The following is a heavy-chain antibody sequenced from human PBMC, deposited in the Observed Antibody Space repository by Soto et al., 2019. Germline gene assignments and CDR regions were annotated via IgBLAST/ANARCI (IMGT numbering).Heavy chain of an antibody. CDR2: ISGSGSTT. CDR1: ECTSVGYA. D-gene: IGHD4-17*01. Sequence: RVWSGAAECTSVGYARTCVRQAPGQGLEWVSTISGSGSTTYYADSVKGRFTISRDNSKNTLYLQMNSLRAEDTAVYYCAKDLYGDFDYWGQGALVTVSS. CDR3: AKDLYGDFDY. V-gene: IGHV3-23*01. J-gene: IGHJ4*02.